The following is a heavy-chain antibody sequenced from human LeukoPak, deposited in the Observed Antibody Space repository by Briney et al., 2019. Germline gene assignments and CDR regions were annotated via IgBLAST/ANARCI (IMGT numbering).Heavy chain of an antibody. V-gene: IGHV3-23*01. CDR2: ISDNGGST. CDR1: GFTFSSYA. Sequence: GGSLRLSCAASGFTFSSYAMSWVRQAPGKGLEWVTAISDNGGSTYYADSAKGRFTISRDNSKNTLYLQMNSLRGDDTAVYHCAKAPSPGYCSSTSCYYDYWGQGTLVTVSS. CDR3: AKAPSPGYCSSTSCYYDY. J-gene: IGHJ4*02. D-gene: IGHD2-2*01.